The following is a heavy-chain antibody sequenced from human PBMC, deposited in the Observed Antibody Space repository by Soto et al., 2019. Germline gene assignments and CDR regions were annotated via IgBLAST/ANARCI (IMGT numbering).Heavy chain of an antibody. Sequence: QVQLQESGPGLVKPSQTLSLTCTVSGGSISSGGYYWSWIRQHPGKGLEWIGYIYYSGRSYYNPSLKSRVTRSVDTSKNQFSLKRSPVTAADRAVYYCARSEPLFLSGYRLSQGWFDPWGQGTQVTVSS. J-gene: IGHJ5*02. V-gene: IGHV4-31*03. CDR2: IYYSGRS. CDR3: ARSEPLFLSGYRLSQGWFDP. D-gene: IGHD3-3*01. CDR1: GGSISSGGYY.